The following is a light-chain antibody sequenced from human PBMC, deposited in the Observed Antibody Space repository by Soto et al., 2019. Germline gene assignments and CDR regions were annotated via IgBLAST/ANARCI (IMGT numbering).Light chain of an antibody. CDR3: CSYAGSYTFGV. Sequence: QSVLTQPASVSGSPGQSITISCTGTSSDVGGYNYVSWYQQHPGKAPKFMIYEVSKRPSGVPDRFSGSNSGNTASLTISGLQAEDEADYYCCSYAGSYTFGVFGTGTKLTVL. CDR2: EVS. V-gene: IGLV2-11*01. J-gene: IGLJ1*01. CDR1: SSDVGGYNY.